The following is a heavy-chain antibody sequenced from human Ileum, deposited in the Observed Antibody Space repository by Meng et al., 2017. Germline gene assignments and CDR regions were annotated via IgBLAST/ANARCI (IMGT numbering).Heavy chain of an antibody. J-gene: IGHJ4*02. CDR3: ARHGGYSQDF. CDR1: SGYISSNTY. V-gene: IGHV4-4*02. D-gene: IGHD4-23*01. Sequence: QVQLQGAGPGLVRPSGTLSLTCAVSSGYISSNTYWSWVRQPPGKGLEWIGQISHSGSAYYNPSLKSRVTMSVDKSKSQFSLMLTSVTAADTAIYYCARHGGYSQDFWGQGTLVTVSS. CDR2: ISHSGSA.